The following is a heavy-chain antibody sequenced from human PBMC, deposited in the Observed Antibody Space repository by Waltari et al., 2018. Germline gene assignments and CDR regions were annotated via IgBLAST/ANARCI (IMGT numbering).Heavy chain of an antibody. Sequence: QVQLQESGPGLVKPSETLSLTCAVSGYSIGSGYYWVWIRQPPGKGLEWIGSLHHSGSTDYNPSLRSRVTISVDTSKNQFSLKLSSVTAADTAVHYCARAVRCSGGSCESHYMDVWGKGTTVTVSS. CDR3: ARAVRCSGGSCESHYMDV. V-gene: IGHV4-38-2*01. J-gene: IGHJ6*03. D-gene: IGHD2-15*01. CDR1: GYSIGSGYY. CDR2: LHHSGST.